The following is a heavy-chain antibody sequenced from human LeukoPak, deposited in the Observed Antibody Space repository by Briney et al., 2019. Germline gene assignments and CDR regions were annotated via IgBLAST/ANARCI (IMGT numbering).Heavy chain of an antibody. CDR2: IDHSGST. D-gene: IGHD2-2*01. CDR3: ARGDCSSTICYSPMDV. J-gene: IGHJ6*03. Sequence: SETLSLTCAVYGGSFSAYYWSWIRQSPGKGLEWIGEIDHSGSTNYNPSLKSRVTISVDTSNNQFSLKLTSVTAADTAVYYCARGDCSSTICYSPMDVWGKGTTVTVSS. V-gene: IGHV4-34*01. CDR1: GGSFSAYY.